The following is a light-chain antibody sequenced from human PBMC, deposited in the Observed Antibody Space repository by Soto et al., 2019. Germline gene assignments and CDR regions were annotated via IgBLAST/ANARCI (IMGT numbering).Light chain of an antibody. J-gene: IGKJ3*01. Sequence: EIVLTQSPGTLSLSPGERATLSCRASQSVSSSYLAWYQQKPGKAPRLLIYGASSGATGIPDRFSGSGSGTDFTLPISRLEPEDFAVYYCQQDGSSPPAFGPGTKVDIK. CDR3: QQDGSSPPA. V-gene: IGKV3-20*01. CDR1: QSVSSSY. CDR2: GAS.